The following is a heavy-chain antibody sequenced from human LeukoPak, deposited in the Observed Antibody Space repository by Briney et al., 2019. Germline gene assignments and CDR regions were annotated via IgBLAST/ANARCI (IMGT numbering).Heavy chain of an antibody. Sequence: SETLSFTCAVCGGSFSGYYWSWIRQPPGKGLEWIGEINHSGSTNYNPSLKSRVTISVDTSKNQFSLKLSSVTAADTAVYYCARRSVTMIVVVITLHYYFDYWGQGTLVTVSS. V-gene: IGHV4-34*01. CDR3: ARRSVTMIVVVITLHYYFDY. CDR1: GGSFSGYY. D-gene: IGHD3-22*01. J-gene: IGHJ4*02. CDR2: INHSGST.